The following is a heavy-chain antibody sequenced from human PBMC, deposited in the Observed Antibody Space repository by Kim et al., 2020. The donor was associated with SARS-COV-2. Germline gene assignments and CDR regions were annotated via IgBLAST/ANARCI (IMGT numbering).Heavy chain of an antibody. J-gene: IGHJ5*02. Sequence: ASVKVSCKASGYTFTTYPMHWVRQAPGQRLEWMGWINAGNGNTRYSQKFQGRVTITRDTSASTAYMELSRLSPADTPAHYRARSDLAATRGGFDPWGQGT. CDR2: INAGNGNT. CDR1: GYTFTTYP. D-gene: IGHD2-15*01. V-gene: IGHV1-3*01. CDR3: ARSDLAATRGGFDP.